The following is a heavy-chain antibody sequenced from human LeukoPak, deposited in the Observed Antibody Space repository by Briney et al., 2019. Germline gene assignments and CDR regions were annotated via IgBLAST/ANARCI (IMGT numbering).Heavy chain of an antibody. V-gene: IGHV4-59*01. CDR2: IYYSGST. CDR3: ASGSGVTDWFDP. Sequence: KSSETLSLTCTVSGGSISSYYWSWIRQPPGEGLEWIGYIYYSGSTNYNPSLKSRVTISVDTSKNQFSLKLSSVTAADTAVYYCASGSGVTDWFDPWGQGTLVTVSS. D-gene: IGHD2-15*01. J-gene: IGHJ5*02. CDR1: GGSISSYY.